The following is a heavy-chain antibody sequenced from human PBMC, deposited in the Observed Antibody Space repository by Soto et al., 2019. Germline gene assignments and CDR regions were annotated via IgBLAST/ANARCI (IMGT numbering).Heavy chain of an antibody. J-gene: IGHJ4*02. Sequence: GGSLRLSCAASGFTFSSYSMNWVRQAPGKGLEWVSYISSSSSTIYYADSVKGRFTISRDNAKNSLYLQMNSLRDEDTAVYYCARGGVRCSGGSCYPTDYWGQGTLVTVSS. CDR1: GFTFSSYS. CDR3: ARGGVRCSGGSCYPTDY. D-gene: IGHD2-15*01. V-gene: IGHV3-48*02. CDR2: ISSSSSTI.